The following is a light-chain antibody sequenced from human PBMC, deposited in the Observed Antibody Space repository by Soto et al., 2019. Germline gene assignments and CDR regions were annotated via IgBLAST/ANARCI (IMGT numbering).Light chain of an antibody. J-gene: IGKJ2*01. CDR1: QSLSSY. V-gene: IGKV1-39*01. CDR3: QQTYSTPTYT. Sequence: IKMTQSPSSLSASVGDRVTITCRASQSLSSYLNWYQQKPGKAPKLLIYAASSLESGAPSRFSCSGSGTDFTLTISSLQPEDFSIYFCQQTYSTPTYTFGQGTKVDIK. CDR2: AAS.